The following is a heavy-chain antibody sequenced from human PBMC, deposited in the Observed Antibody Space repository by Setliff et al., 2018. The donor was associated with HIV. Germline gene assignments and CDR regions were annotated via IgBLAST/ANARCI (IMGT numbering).Heavy chain of an antibody. Sequence: ASVKVSCKASGYTFTSYGISWVRQAPGQGLEWMGWISAYNGNTNYAQKLQGRVTMTTDTSTSTAYMELRSLRSDDTAVYYCARDRGVPAVHYYYYYYMDVWGKGTTVTVSS. CDR1: GYTFTSYG. V-gene: IGHV1-18*01. CDR2: ISAYNGNT. J-gene: IGHJ6*03. D-gene: IGHD2-2*01. CDR3: ARDRGVPAVHYYYYYYMDV.